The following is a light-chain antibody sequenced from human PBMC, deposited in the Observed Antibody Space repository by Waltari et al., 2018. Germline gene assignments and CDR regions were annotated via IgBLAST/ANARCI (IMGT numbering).Light chain of an antibody. Sequence: QSALTQPASVSGSPGQSITVSCSGIGRGVGASDFVSCFQLHPGTSPQVIIYGVTNRPAGVSDRFSASKSADTASLTISGLQPEDEGDYYCSSQTLDGVVLFGGGTKLTVL. CDR1: GRGVGASDF. CDR2: GVT. J-gene: IGLJ2*01. CDR3: SSQTLDGVVL. V-gene: IGLV2-14*03.